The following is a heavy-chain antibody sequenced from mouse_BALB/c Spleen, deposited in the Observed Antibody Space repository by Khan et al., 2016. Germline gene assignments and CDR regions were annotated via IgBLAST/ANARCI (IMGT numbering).Heavy chain of an antibody. D-gene: IGHD2-1*01. J-gene: IGHJ2*01. CDR1: GYTFTTYT. Sequence: QVQLQQSGAELARPGASVKMSCKASGYTFTTYTMHWVKQRPGQGLEWIGYINPSSGYTNYNQKFKDKATLTADKSSSTAYMQLSSLTSEDSAVXYCARSHGNYVDFDYWGQGTTLTVSS. CDR2: INPSSGYT. CDR3: ARSHGNYVDFDY. V-gene: IGHV1-4*01.